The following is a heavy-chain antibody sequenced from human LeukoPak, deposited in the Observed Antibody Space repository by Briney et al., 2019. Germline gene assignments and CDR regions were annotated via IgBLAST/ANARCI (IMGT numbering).Heavy chain of an antibody. J-gene: IGHJ4*02. Sequence: GGSLRLSCAASGFTFSDYYMSWIRQAPGKGLEWVSYISSSSSYTNYADSVKGRFTISRDNAKNSLYLRMNSLRAEDTAVYYCARGSRVWFGELLFDYWGQGTLVTVSS. CDR3: ARGSRVWFGELLFDY. D-gene: IGHD3-10*01. V-gene: IGHV3-11*06. CDR1: GFTFSDYY. CDR2: ISSSSSYT.